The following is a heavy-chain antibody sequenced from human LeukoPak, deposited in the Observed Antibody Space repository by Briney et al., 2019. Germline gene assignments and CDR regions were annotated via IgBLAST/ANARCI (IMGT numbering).Heavy chain of an antibody. CDR3: ARVQAAHEAFDI. J-gene: IGHJ3*02. Sequence: SVKVSCKASGYTFTNYDINWVGQAPGQGLEWMGGIIPIFDTANYAQKFQGRVTITADKSTNTAYMELSSLRSEDTAVYYCARVQAAHEAFDIWGQGTMVTVSS. CDR2: IIPIFDTA. V-gene: IGHV1-69*06. CDR1: GYTFTNYD.